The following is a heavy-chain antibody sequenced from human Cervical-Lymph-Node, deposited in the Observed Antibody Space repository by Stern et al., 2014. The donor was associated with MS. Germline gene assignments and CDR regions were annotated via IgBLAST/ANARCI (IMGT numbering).Heavy chain of an antibody. J-gene: IGHJ4*02. CDR2: IYYSGST. D-gene: IGHD6-19*01. CDR3: ARQWLAPFDY. Sequence: QVQLQESGPGLVKPSETLSLTCTVSGGSISSSSYYWGWIRQPPGKGLEWIGSIYYSGSTYYNPSLKSRVTISVDTSKHQFPRRLSSGTAADTAVYYCARQWLAPFDYWGQGTLVTVSS. V-gene: IGHV4-39*01. CDR1: GGSISSSSYY.